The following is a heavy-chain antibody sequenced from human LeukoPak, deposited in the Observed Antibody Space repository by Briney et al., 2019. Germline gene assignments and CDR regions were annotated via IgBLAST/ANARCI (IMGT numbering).Heavy chain of an antibody. CDR2: INEDGSEV. CDR1: GFTFRSFW. V-gene: IGHV3-7*01. D-gene: IGHD3-3*01. Sequence: GGSLRLSCAASGFTFRSFWMGWARQPPGKGLEWVANINEDGSEVRYVDSVEGRFTISRDDAKTSLYLHMNSLRAEDTAVYYCARDGGRNLDYWGQGTLVTVSS. CDR3: ARDGGRNLDY. J-gene: IGHJ4*02.